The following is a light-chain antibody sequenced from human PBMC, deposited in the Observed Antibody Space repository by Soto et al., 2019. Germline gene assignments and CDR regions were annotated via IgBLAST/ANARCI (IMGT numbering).Light chain of an antibody. J-gene: IGKJ4*01. CDR2: DAS. Sequence: EIELTQSPSTLSLSPGERATLSCRASQSISSYLAWYQQKPGQAPRLLIYDASNSATGSPARFIGSGSGTDFTLTISSLEHDDDAVYYCQQRSNWPLLTFGGGTKVDIK. CDR1: QSISSY. CDR3: QQRSNWPLLT. V-gene: IGKV3-11*01.